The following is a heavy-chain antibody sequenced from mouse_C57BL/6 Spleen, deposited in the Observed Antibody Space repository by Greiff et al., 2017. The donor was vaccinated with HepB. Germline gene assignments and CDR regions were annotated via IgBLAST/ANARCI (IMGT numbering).Heavy chain of an antibody. D-gene: IGHD1-2*01. V-gene: IGHV5-17*01. Sequence: DVKLVESGGGLVKPGGSLKLSCAASGFTFSDYGMHWVRQAPEKGLEWVAYISSGSSNIYYADTVKGRFTISRDNAKNTLFLQMTSLRSEDTAMYYCARFTTAWYFDVWGTGTTVTVSS. CDR2: ISSGSSNI. CDR3: ARFTTAWYFDV. J-gene: IGHJ1*03. CDR1: GFTFSDYG.